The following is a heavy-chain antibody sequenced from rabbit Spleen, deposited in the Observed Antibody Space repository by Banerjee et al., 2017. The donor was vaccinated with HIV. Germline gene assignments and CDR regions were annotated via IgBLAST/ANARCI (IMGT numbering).Heavy chain of an antibody. D-gene: IGHD8-1*01. CDR3: ARDGAGGSYFAL. CDR2: IYIGDGST. J-gene: IGHJ4*01. CDR1: GFDFSNYG. V-gene: IGHV1S47*01. Sequence: QEQLVESGGGLVQPGESLKLSCKASGFDFSNYGVSWVRQAPGKGPEWIACIYIGDGSTYYATWVNGRFTTSRSTSLNTVTLQMTSLTVADTATYFCARDGAGGSYFALWGQGTLVTVS.